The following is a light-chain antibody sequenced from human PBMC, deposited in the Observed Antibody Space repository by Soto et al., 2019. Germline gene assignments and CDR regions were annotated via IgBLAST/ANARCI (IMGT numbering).Light chain of an antibody. Sequence: ILRTQSSSTQSASIGDRLTIPYRAIQSIGNWLAWYQQKPGRAPKFLMYEASSLESGVPSGFSGSGSGTEFTLTISGLQPDDFATYYCQQYKSYPWTFGQGTKVDI. CDR1: QSIGNW. V-gene: IGKV1-5*03. J-gene: IGKJ1*01. CDR2: EAS. CDR3: QQYKSYPWT.